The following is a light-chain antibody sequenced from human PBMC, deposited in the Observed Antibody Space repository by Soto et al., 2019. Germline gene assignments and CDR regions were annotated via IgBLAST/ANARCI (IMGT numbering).Light chain of an antibody. CDR3: QSYDSSLSGSV. CDR1: SSNIGAGYD. V-gene: IGLV1-40*01. CDR2: TNN. Sequence: QSVLTQPPSVSGAPGQRVTISCTGSSSNIGAGYDVHWYQQLPGIAPKLLIYTNNNRPSGVPDRFSGSKSGTSASLAITGLQAEDEADYYCQSYDSSLSGSVFGGGTKVTVL. J-gene: IGLJ3*02.